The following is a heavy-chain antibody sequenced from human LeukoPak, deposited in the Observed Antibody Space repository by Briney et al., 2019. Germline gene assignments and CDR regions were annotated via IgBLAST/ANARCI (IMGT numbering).Heavy chain of an antibody. CDR3: TSGLIAIESDNNLYQYMDV. CDR1: GFTFSVYS. Sequence: GGSLRLSCSGSGFTFSVYSMNWVRQAPGKGLEWVSSITSKSNYIYYADSVKGRFTIPRDNAMNSVFLQLTSLRAEDSAVYYCTSGLIAIESDNNLYQYMDVWGKGTTVTVSS. J-gene: IGHJ6*03. CDR2: ITSKSNYI. V-gene: IGHV3-21*01. D-gene: IGHD2-21*01.